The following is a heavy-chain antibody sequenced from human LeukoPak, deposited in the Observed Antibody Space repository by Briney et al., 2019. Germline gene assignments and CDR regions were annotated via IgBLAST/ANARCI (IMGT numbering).Heavy chain of an antibody. D-gene: IGHD4-17*01. V-gene: IGHV6-1*01. CDR1: GDNVSSNSAA. J-gene: IGHJ6*03. CDR3: ARVGGDYSIFSPIYYYYYMDV. Sequence: SQTLSLTCAISGDNVSSNSAAWNWIRQSPSRGLEWLGRTYYRPHWYNDYAVSVKSRIVVNPDTSKNQFSLKLSSVTAADTAVYYCARVGGDYSIFSPIYYYYYMDVWGKGTTVTVSS. CDR2: TYYRPHWYN.